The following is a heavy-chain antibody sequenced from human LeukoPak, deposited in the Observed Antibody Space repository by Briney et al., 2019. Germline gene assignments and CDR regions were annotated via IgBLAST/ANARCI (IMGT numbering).Heavy chain of an antibody. V-gene: IGHV5-51*01. J-gene: IGHJ4*02. CDR1: GYSFISYW. Sequence: GESLKISCKGSGYSFISYWIGWVRQMSGKGLEWMGIIYPGDSDTRYSPSFQGQATISADKSISTAYLQWSSLKASDTAMYYCARHGTTVTLPFDYWGQGTLVTVSS. CDR3: ARHGTTVTLPFDY. CDR2: IYPGDSDT. D-gene: IGHD4-17*01.